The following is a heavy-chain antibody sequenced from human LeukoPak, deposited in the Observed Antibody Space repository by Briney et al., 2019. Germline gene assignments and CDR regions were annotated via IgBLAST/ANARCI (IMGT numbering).Heavy chain of an antibody. J-gene: IGHJ4*02. V-gene: IGHV3-30*18. CDR1: GFTFSSYG. Sequence: PGGSLRLSCAASGFTFSSYGMHWVRQAPGKGLEWVAVISYDGSNKYYADSVKGRFTISRDNSKNTLYLQMNSLRAEDTAVYYCAKDRGLGYCSSTSCYAGYYFDYWGQGTLVTVSS. D-gene: IGHD2-2*01. CDR3: AKDRGLGYCSSTSCYAGYYFDY. CDR2: ISYDGSNK.